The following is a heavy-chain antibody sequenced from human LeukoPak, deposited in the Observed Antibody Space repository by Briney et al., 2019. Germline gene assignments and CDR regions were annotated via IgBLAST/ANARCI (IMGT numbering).Heavy chain of an antibody. D-gene: IGHD5-18*01. Sequence: PSETLSLTCTVSGGSISSYYWSWIRQPAGKGLEWIGRIYTSGSTNYNPSLKSRVTMSADTSKNQFSLNLSSLTAADTAVYYCARGNEYTYGNFFDYWGQGILVTVSS. V-gene: IGHV4-4*07. CDR2: IYTSGST. J-gene: IGHJ4*02. CDR1: GGSISSYY. CDR3: ARGNEYTYGNFFDY.